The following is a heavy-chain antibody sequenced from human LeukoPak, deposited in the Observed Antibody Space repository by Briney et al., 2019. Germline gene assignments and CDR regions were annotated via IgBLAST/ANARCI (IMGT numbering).Heavy chain of an antibody. D-gene: IGHD6-13*01. CDR2: INHSGST. V-gene: IGHV4-34*01. CDR3: ARGEEKAAAGLNAFDI. CDR1: GGSFSGYY. J-gene: IGHJ3*02. Sequence: SETLSPTCAVYGGSFSGYYWSWIRQPPGKGLEWIGEINHSGSTNYNPSLKSRVTISVDTSKNQFSLKLSSVTAADTAVYYCARGEEKAAAGLNAFDIWGQGTMVTVSS.